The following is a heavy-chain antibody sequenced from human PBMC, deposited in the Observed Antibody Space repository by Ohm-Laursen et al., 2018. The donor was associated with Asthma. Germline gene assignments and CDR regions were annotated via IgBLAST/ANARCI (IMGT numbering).Heavy chain of an antibody. J-gene: IGHJ6*02. D-gene: IGHD2-2*01. CDR3: ARDNIVVVPAATPTDYYYGMDV. V-gene: IGHV1-8*01. CDR1: GYTFTSYD. CDR2: MNPNSGNT. Sequence: ASVKVSCKASGYTFTSYDINWVRQATGQGLEWMGWMNPNSGNTGYAQKFQGRVTMTRNTSISTAYMELSSLRSEDTAVYYCARDNIVVVPAATPTDYYYGMDVWGQGTTVTVSS.